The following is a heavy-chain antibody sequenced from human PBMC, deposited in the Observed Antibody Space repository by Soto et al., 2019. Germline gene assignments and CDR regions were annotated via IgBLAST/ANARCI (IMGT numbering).Heavy chain of an antibody. CDR3: ARASPRYDFWSGYHRGDYYGMDV. CDR2: IYYSGST. V-gene: IGHV4-59*01. CDR1: GGSISSYY. J-gene: IGHJ6*02. D-gene: IGHD3-3*01. Sequence: PSETLSLTCTVSGGSISSYYWSWIRQPPGKGLEWIGYIYYSGSTNYNPSLQSRVTISVDTSKNQFSLKLSSVTAADTAVYYYARASPRYDFWSGYHRGDYYGMDVWGQGTTVTVSS.